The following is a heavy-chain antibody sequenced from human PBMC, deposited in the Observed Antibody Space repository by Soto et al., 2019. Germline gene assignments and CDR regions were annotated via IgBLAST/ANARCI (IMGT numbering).Heavy chain of an antibody. V-gene: IGHV4-4*02. D-gene: IGHD3-3*01. Sequence: SETLSLTCAVSGGSISSTNWWSWVRQPPGKGLEWIGEIYHDGSTNYNPSLKSRVTISVDESKIQFSLKVSSVTAADTAVYYCARSLWSGYSSYYYGMDVWSQGTTV. J-gene: IGHJ6*02. CDR2: IYHDGST. CDR1: GGSISSTNW. CDR3: ARSLWSGYSSYYYGMDV.